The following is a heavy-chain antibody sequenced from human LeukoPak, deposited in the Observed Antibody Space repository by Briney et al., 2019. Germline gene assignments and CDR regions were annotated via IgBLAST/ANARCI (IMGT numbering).Heavy chain of an antibody. Sequence: SETLSLTCTVSGYSITSDYYWGWIRQSLGMGLEWMGSISHSGTTYYSPSLKSRIDISLDTSKNQVSLRLNSVTAADTAVYYCARDRSYGIHDYWGQGTLVTVSS. CDR2: ISHSGTT. CDR3: ARDRSYGIHDY. D-gene: IGHD4-17*01. V-gene: IGHV4-38-2*02. J-gene: IGHJ4*02. CDR1: GYSITSDYY.